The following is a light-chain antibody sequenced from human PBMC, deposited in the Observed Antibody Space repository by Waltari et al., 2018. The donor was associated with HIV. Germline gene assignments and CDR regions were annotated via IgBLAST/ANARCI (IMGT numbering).Light chain of an antibody. V-gene: IGLV3-9*01. J-gene: IGLJ1*01. CDR1: NFGPKN. CDR3: QVWDSSTVV. Sequence: SYELTQPLSVSVALGQTARITCGGNNFGPKNVPWYKQKPGKAPPLVIYRDNNRPSGTPERFSGSNSGNTATLTISRAQAGDEADYYCQVWDSSTVVFGTGTKVTVL. CDR2: RDN.